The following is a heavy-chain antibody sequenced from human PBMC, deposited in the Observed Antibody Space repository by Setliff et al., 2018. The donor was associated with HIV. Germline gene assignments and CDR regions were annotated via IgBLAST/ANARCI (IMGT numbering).Heavy chain of an antibody. V-gene: IGHV4-34*01. CDR2: IHSSGNT. J-gene: IGHJ6*02. D-gene: IGHD3-16*01. CDR1: GGSLSDYY. Sequence: KPSETLSLTCAVYGGSLSDYYWSWIRQPPGKGLEWLGEIHSSGNTNYSPSLKGRVTISVDTPKNQYSLNLKSVTAADTAVYYCAREIPFRGNANMWDYYAMDVWGQGSTVTVSS. CDR3: AREIPFRGNANMWDYYAMDV.